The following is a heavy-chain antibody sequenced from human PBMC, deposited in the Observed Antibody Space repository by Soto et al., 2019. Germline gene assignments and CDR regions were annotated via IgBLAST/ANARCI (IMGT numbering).Heavy chain of an antibody. Sequence: QVQLVESGGGLVKPGGSLRLSCAASGFTFSDSYMAWIRQAPGKGLEWLSYISNGGTSIYYADSVRGRFTISRDDANNALYLQMNSLRAEDTAVYFCARDMYGVLIRDDAFDIWGQGTMVTVSS. CDR1: GFTFSDSY. CDR2: ISNGGTSI. V-gene: IGHV3-11*01. J-gene: IGHJ3*02. D-gene: IGHD3-3*01. CDR3: ARDMYGVLIRDDAFDI.